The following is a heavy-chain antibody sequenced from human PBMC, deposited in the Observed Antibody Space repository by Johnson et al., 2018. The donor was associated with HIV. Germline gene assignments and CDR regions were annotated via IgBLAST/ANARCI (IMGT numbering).Heavy chain of an antibody. J-gene: IGHJ3*01. CDR2: LYSGGNT. CDR1: GFSVSNNY. CDR3: ARDGESQQLPLGDAFDV. V-gene: IGHV3-66*01. Sequence: VQLVESGGGLVQSGGSLRLSCGASGFSVSNNYMNWVRQAPGKGLEWVSVLYSGGNTYYEDSVRGRFTISRDNSKNTLYLQMSSLKVEDTAMYYCARDGESQQLPLGDAFDVWGQGTMVIVSS. D-gene: IGHD6-13*01.